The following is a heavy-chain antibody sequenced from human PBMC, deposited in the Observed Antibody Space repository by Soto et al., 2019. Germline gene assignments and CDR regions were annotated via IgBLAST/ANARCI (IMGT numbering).Heavy chain of an antibody. CDR2: INHSGST. J-gene: IGHJ6*03. Sequence: QVQLQQWGAGLLKPSETLSLTCAVYGGSFSGYYWSWICQPPGKGLEWIGEINHSGSTNYNPSLKSRVTISVDTSKNQFSLKLSSVTAADTAVYYCARVRSQVVPAAMSYYYYMDVWGKGTTVTVSS. CDR3: ARVRSQVVPAAMSYYYYMDV. CDR1: GGSFSGYY. V-gene: IGHV4-34*01. D-gene: IGHD2-2*01.